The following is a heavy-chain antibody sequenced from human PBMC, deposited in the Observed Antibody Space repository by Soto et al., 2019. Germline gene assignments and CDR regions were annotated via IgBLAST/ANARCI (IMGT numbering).Heavy chain of an antibody. CDR1: GGSFSGYY. V-gene: IGHV4-34*01. Sequence: SETLSLTCAVYGGSFSGYYWSWIRQPPGKGLEWIGEINHSGSTNYNPSLKSRVTISVDTSKNQFSLKLSSVTAADTAVYYCARGEGSPYYFDYWGQGTLVTVSS. D-gene: IGHD3-10*01. J-gene: IGHJ4*02. CDR2: INHSGST. CDR3: ARGEGSPYYFDY.